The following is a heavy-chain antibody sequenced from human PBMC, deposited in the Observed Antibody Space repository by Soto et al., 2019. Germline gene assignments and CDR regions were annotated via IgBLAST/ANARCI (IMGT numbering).Heavy chain of an antibody. Sequence: VGSLRLSCAASGFTLSSYAMHWVRQAPGKGLEWVAVIAYDGRNKYYADSVKGRFTISRDNSKNTLYLQMNSLRIEDTAVYYCARELERVFDYWGQGTLVTVSS. D-gene: IGHD1-1*01. V-gene: IGHV3-30*04. CDR1: GFTLSSYA. CDR3: ARELERVFDY. CDR2: IAYDGRNK. J-gene: IGHJ4*02.